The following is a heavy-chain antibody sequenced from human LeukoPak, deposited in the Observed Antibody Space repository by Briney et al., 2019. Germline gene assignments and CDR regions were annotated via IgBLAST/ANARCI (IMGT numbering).Heavy chain of an antibody. CDR3: ARGRCSGGSCYFESRGRTYNWFDP. V-gene: IGHV4-39*01. D-gene: IGHD2-15*01. CDR2: IHYSGST. J-gene: IGHJ5*02. Sequence: IPSETLSLTCTVSGGSIRGSNYYWGWIRQPPGKGLEWIGSIHYSGSTYYNPSLKSRVTISVDTSKNQFSLKLSSVTAADTAVYYCARGRCSGGSCYFESRGRTYNWFDPWGQGTLVSVSS. CDR1: GGSIRGSNYY.